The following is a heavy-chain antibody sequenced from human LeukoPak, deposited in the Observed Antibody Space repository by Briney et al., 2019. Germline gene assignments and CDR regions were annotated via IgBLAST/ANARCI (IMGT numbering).Heavy chain of an antibody. J-gene: IGHJ4*02. CDR3: AKDRSIGTYYTFDH. CDR1: GFTFSSYS. Sequence: GGSLRLSCAASGFTFSSYSMNWVRQAPGKGLEWVSSVSASGAMTYYANSVKGRFTVSRDNSKKSLYLQMNSLTAADTAVYYCAKDRSIGTYYTFDHWGQGTLVSVSS. D-gene: IGHD1-26*01. CDR2: VSASGAMT. V-gene: IGHV3-23*01.